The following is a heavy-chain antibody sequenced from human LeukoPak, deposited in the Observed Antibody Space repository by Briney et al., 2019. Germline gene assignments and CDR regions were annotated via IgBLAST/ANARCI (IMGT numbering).Heavy chain of an antibody. D-gene: IGHD3-9*01. V-gene: IGHV3-7*01. CDR1: GFTFSYYS. CDR2: IKQDGTEK. CDR3: ARDLFRSTGSLAFGGY. J-gene: IGHJ4*02. Sequence: PGGSLRLSCAASGFTSGFTFSYYSMNWVRQAPGKGLEWVASIKQDGTEKHYVDSVKGRFTISRDNAKKLVYLQMNSLTAEDTAVYYCARDLFRSTGSLAFGGYWGQGTLVTVSS.